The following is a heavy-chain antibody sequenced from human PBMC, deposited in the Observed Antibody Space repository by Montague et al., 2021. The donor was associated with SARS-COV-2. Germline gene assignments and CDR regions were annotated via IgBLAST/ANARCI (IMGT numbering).Heavy chain of an antibody. D-gene: IGHD2-2*01. V-gene: IGHV4-34*01. CDR3: ARVPYRLLFVPRYYGLDF. CDR1: GGSFSGSY. Sequence: SETLSLTCAIYGGSFSGSYWSCIRLNPGDWLEWIAEFSLRGRTSYNPSLKSRVTISVDTSKNQFSLKLSSATAAATAVYYCARVPYRLLFVPRYYGLDFWGQGTTVTVSS. CDR2: FSLRGRT. J-gene: IGHJ6*02.